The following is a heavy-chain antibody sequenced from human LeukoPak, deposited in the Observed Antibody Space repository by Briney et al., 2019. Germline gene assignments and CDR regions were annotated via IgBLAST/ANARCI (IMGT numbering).Heavy chain of an antibody. D-gene: IGHD2-15*01. V-gene: IGHV3-23*01. CDR3: AKSNPSGGSCLDY. CDR1: GFTFSSYA. J-gene: IGHJ4*02. Sequence: GGSLRLSCAAPGFTFSSYAMSWVRQAPGKGLEWVSAISGIGGSTYYADSVKGRFTISRDNSKNTLYLQMNSLRAEDTAVYYCAKSNPSGGSCLDYWGQGTLVTVSS. CDR2: ISGIGGST.